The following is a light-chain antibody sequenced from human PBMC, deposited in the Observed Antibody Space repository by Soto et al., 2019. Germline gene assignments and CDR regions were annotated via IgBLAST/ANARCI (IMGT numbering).Light chain of an antibody. CDR1: QSVTSSY. CDR2: GAS. Sequence: EIVLTQSPATLSLSLGERATLSCRASQSVTSSYLAWYQQKPGQAPRLLIYGASTRATGIPDRFSGSGSGTDFTLTVTRLEPEDFAVYYCQHYGGSMYSFGQGTKLEIK. J-gene: IGKJ2*03. CDR3: QHYGGSMYS. V-gene: IGKV3-20*01.